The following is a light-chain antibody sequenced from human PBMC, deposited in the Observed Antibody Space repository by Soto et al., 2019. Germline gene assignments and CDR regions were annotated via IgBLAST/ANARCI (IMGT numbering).Light chain of an antibody. CDR2: RAS. J-gene: IGKJ1*01. V-gene: IGKV1-5*03. Sequence: DIQMTQSPSTLSASVGDRVTITCRASQSISNWLAWYQQKPGKAPKLLIYRASSLEKGVPSRFSGSGSGTEFTLTISSLQPDDFASYYCQQCNTYPWTFGQGTEVEIK. CDR1: QSISNW. CDR3: QQCNTYPWT.